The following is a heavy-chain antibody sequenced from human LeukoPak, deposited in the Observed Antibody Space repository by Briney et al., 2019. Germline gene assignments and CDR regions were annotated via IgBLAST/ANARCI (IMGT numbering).Heavy chain of an antibody. J-gene: IGHJ4*02. CDR1: GFTFSSYA. CDR2: IPYDGSNK. CDR3: AKALVVVPATMAH. D-gene: IGHD2-2*01. V-gene: IGHV3-30-3*01. Sequence: GGSLRLSCAASGFTFSSYATNWVRQAPGKGLEWVAVIPYDGSNKYYADSVKGRFTISRDNSKNTLYLQMNSLRAEDAAVYYCAKALVVVPATMAHWGQGTLVTVSS.